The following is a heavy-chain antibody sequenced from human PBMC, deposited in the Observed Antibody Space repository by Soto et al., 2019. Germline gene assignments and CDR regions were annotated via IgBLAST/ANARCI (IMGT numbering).Heavy chain of an antibody. V-gene: IGHV3-64*07. CDR3: ARELSDKSAWRRGDAVDL. D-gene: IGHD3-16*01. CDR2: ITSNGGGT. CDR1: GFTFSDYT. Sequence: EVQLAESGGGLVQPGGSLRLSCAGSGFTFSDYTMHWVRQAPGRGLEYLSGITSNGGGTSYADSVKGRFTISRDNSKVTLYLHFVSLRPEDPAVYYCARELSDKSAWRRGDAVDLLYQGTKVSVSS. J-gene: IGHJ3*01.